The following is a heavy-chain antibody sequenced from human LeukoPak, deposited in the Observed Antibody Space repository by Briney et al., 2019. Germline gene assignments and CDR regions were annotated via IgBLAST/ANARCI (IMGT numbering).Heavy chain of an antibody. Sequence: SVQVSCKASGGTFSSYAISWARQAPGPGLEWMGGIIPIFGTANYAQKFQGRVTITADESTSTAYMELSSLRSEDTAVYYCAGHDFWSGSWFDPWGQGTLVTVSS. CDR2: IIPIFGTA. V-gene: IGHV1-69*13. J-gene: IGHJ5*02. D-gene: IGHD3-3*01. CDR3: AGHDFWSGSWFDP. CDR1: GGTFSSYA.